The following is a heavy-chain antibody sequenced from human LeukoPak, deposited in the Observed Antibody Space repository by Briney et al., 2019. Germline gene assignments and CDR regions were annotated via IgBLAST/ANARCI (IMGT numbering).Heavy chain of an antibody. D-gene: IGHD1-26*01. V-gene: IGHV1-2*02. J-gene: IGHJ4*02. CDR1: GYTFTGYY. CDR3: ARVGKWELLRDWYYFDY. Sequence: ASVKVSCKASGYTFTGYYMHWGRQAPGQGLEWMGCINPNSGGTNYAQKFQGRVTMTRDTSISTADMELSRLRSDDTAVYYCARVGKWELLRDWYYFDYWGQGTLVTVSS. CDR2: INPNSGGT.